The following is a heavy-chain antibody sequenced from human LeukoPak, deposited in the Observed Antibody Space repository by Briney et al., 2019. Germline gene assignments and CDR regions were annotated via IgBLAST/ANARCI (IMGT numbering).Heavy chain of an antibody. Sequence: ASVKVSCTASGYTFTSYGISWVRQAPGQGLEWMGWISAYNGNTNYAQKLQGRVTMTTDTSTSTAYMELRSLRSDDTAVYYCARDRAGPYDMDVWGKGTTVTVSS. V-gene: IGHV1-18*01. CDR1: GYTFTSYG. CDR3: ARDRAGPYDMDV. J-gene: IGHJ6*03. CDR2: ISAYNGNT.